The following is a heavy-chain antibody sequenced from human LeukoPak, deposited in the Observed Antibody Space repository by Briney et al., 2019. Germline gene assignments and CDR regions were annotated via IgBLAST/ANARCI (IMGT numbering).Heavy chain of an antibody. D-gene: IGHD1-26*01. J-gene: IGHJ4*02. CDR2: IDYSGST. Sequence: SETLPLTCTVSGGSISSYYWSWIRQPPGKGLEWIGYIDYSGSTNYSPSLKSRVTISVDTSKKQFSLKLSSVTAADTAVYYCARDIGGSYYFHYWGQGTLVTVSS. CDR1: GGSISSYY. CDR3: ARDIGGSYYFHY. V-gene: IGHV4-59*01.